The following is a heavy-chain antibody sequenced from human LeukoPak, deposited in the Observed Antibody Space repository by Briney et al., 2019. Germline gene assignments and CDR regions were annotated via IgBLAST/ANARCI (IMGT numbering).Heavy chain of an antibody. CDR2: IIPILGIA. CDR3: AWSGVGGYGDLRFDP. V-gene: IGHV1-69*04. Sequence: SVKVSCKASGGTLSSYAISWVRQAPGQGLEWMGRIIPILGIANYAQKFQGRVTITADKSTSTAYMELSSLRSEDTAVYYCAWSGVGGYGDLRFDPWGQGTLVTVSS. D-gene: IGHD4-17*01. CDR1: GGTLSSYA. J-gene: IGHJ5*02.